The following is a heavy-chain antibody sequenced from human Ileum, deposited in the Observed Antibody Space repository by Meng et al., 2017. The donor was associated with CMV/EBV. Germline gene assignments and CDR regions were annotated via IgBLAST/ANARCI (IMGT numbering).Heavy chain of an antibody. CDR3: ARERPPSTTYYYDSSGPEAFDI. D-gene: IGHD3-22*01. Sequence: VFYWCCIPQHPAKSLESITSVCYSGCTYYGPSLESRVTISVDTSKNQFSLKLSSVTAADTAVYSCARERPPSTTYYYDSSGPEAFDIWGQGTMVTVSS. V-gene: IGHV4-31*02. CDR1: VFY. J-gene: IGHJ3*02. CDR2: VCYSGCT.